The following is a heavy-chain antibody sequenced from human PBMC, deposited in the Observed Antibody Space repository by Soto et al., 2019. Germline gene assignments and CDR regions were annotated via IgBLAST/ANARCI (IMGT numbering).Heavy chain of an antibody. V-gene: IGHV1-2*02. D-gene: IGHD6-19*01. CDR2: INPNSGGT. CDR3: ARGEGPYVAVAGRRGYYYYGMDV. Sequence: SVKVSCKASGYTFTGYYMHWVRQAPGQGLEWMGWINPNSGGTNYAQKFQGRVTMTRDTSISTAYMELSRPRSDDTAVYYCARGEGPYVAVAGRRGYYYYGMDVWGQGTTVTVSS. CDR1: GYTFTGYY. J-gene: IGHJ6*02.